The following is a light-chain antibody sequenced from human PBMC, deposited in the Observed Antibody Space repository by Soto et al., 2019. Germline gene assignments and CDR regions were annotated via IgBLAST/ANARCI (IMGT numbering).Light chain of an antibody. CDR2: VGS. J-gene: IGKJ2*01. CDR1: QSLQQRNRYNY. Sequence: DIVLTQSPLSLSVTPGEPASISCRSSQSLQQRNRYNYLDWYLQKPGQSPQLLIYVGSSRACGVPARFIGSGSGTDFTLTISSVEAEDVAVYYCIQDPQSSSTFGQGTKLEIK. CDR3: IQDPQSSST. V-gene: IGKV2-28*01.